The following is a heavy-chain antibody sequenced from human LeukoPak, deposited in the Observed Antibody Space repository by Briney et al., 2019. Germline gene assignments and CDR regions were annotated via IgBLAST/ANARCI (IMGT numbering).Heavy chain of an antibody. CDR3: ARDIAAAAGIGSPETYYYYYGMDV. CDR1: GYTFTSYG. Sequence: ASVKVSCKASGYTFTSYGISWVRQAPGQGLEWMGWISAYNGNTNYAQKLQGRVTMTTDTSTSTAYMELRSLRSDDAAVYYCARDIAAAAGIGSPETYYYYYGMDVWGQGTTVTVSS. J-gene: IGHJ6*02. V-gene: IGHV1-18*01. CDR2: ISAYNGNT. D-gene: IGHD6-13*01.